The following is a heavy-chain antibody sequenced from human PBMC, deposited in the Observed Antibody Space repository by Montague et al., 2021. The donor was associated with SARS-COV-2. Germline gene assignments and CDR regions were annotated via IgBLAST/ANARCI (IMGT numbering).Heavy chain of an antibody. Sequence: PALVKPTQTLTLTCTFSGFSLSTNGMCVSWIRQPPGKALEWLARXDWDDDKYYSTSLKTRLTISKDTSKNQVVLTMTNMDPVDTATYYCARTAGTDYTGYYYYAMDVWGQGTTVTVSS. J-gene: IGHJ6*02. V-gene: IGHV2-70*11. D-gene: IGHD3-10*01. CDR3: ARTAGTDYTGYYYYAMDV. CDR1: GFSLSTNGMC. CDR2: XDWDDDK.